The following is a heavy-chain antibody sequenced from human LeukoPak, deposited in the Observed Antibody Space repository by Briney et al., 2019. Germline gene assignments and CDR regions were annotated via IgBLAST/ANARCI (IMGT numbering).Heavy chain of an antibody. CDR3: ARAYCSSTTCYTYDAFDI. CDR2: IDSSSSYM. Sequence: GGSLRLSCAASGFTFSGYNMNWVRQAPGKGLEWVSSIDSSSSYMYYPDSVRGRFTISRDNAKNSLDLQMNSLRAEDTAVHFCARAYCSSTTCYTYDAFDIWGQGTMVTVSS. V-gene: IGHV3-21*01. D-gene: IGHD2-2*02. CDR1: GFTFSGYN. J-gene: IGHJ3*02.